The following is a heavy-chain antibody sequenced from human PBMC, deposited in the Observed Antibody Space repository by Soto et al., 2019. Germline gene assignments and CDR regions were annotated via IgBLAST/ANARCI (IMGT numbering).Heavy chain of an antibody. CDR1: GYTFTGYY. CDR3: ARDGGSYYDFWSGYSRSDAFDI. D-gene: IGHD3-3*01. V-gene: IGHV1-2*04. Sequence: QVQLVQSGAEVKKPGASVKVSCKASGYTFTGYYMHWVRQAPGQGLEWMGWINPNSGGTNYAQKFQGWVTMTRDTSISTAYVELGRLRSDDTAVYYCARDGGSYYDFWSGYSRSDAFDIWGQGIMVTVSS. CDR2: INPNSGGT. J-gene: IGHJ3*02.